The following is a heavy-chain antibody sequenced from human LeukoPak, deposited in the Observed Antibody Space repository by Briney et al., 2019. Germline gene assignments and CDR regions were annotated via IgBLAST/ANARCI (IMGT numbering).Heavy chain of an antibody. CDR3: ASRVAVAGRGIDY. CDR2: IYHSGST. J-gene: IGHJ4*02. D-gene: IGHD6-19*01. CDR1: GGSISSSNW. V-gene: IGHV4-4*02. Sequence: PSETLSLTCAVSGGSISSSNWWSWVRQPPGKGLEWIGEIYHSGSTNYNPSLKSRVTISVDKSKNQFSLKLSSATAADTAVYYCASRVAVAGRGIDYWGQGTLVTVSS.